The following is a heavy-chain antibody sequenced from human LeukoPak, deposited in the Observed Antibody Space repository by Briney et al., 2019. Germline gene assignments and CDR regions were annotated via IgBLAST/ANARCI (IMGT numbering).Heavy chain of an antibody. Sequence: PSETLSLTCAVYGGSFSGYYWSWIRQPPGKGLEWIGEINHSGSTNYNPSLKSRVTISVDTSKNQSSLKLSSVTAADTAVYYCARGVVVVPAAMGPHFDYWGQGTLVTVSS. V-gene: IGHV4-34*01. CDR1: GGSFSGYY. J-gene: IGHJ4*02. D-gene: IGHD2-2*01. CDR2: INHSGST. CDR3: ARGVVVVPAAMGPHFDY.